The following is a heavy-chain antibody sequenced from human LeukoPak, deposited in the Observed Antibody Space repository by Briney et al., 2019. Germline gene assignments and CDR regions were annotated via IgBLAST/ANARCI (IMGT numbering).Heavy chain of an antibody. Sequence: GASVRVSCKASGYTFTGYYMHWVRQAPGQGLEWMGWINPNSGGTNYAQKFQGRVTMTRDTSISTAYMELRSLRSDDTAVYYCARPRPYSSSWYLSNYYYYMDVWGKGTTVTVSS. V-gene: IGHV1-2*02. J-gene: IGHJ6*03. CDR1: GYTFTGYY. D-gene: IGHD6-13*01. CDR3: ARPRPYSSSWYLSNYYYYMDV. CDR2: INPNSGGT.